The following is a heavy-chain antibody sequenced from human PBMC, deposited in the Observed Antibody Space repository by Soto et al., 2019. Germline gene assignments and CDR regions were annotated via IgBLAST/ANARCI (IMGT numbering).Heavy chain of an antibody. D-gene: IGHD3-10*01. CDR2: IYYSGST. CDR3: ARGDYYGSGSWEYYYYYYGMDV. CDR1: GGSISSYY. J-gene: IGHJ6*02. V-gene: IGHV4-59*12. Sequence: PSETLSLTCTVSGGSISSYYWSWIRQPPGKGLEWIGYIYYSGSTNYNPSLKSRVTISVDTSKNQFSLKLSSVTAADTAVYYCARGDYYGSGSWEYYYYYYGMDVWGQGTTVTVSS.